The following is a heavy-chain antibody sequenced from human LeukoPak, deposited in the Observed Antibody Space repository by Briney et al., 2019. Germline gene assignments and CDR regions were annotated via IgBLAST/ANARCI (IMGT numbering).Heavy chain of an antibody. CDR3: ARGSIAAAVDY. D-gene: IGHD6-13*01. V-gene: IGHV3-53*01. Sequence: GGSLRLSCAASGLTVSSNYMSWVRQAPGKGLEWVSVIYSGGSTYYADSVKGRFTISRDNSKNTLYLQMNSLRAEDTAVYYCARGSIAAAVDYWGQGTLVTVSS. J-gene: IGHJ4*02. CDR2: IYSGGST. CDR1: GLTVSSNY.